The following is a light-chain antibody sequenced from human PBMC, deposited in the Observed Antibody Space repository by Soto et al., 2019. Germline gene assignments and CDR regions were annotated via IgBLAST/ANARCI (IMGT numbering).Light chain of an antibody. Sequence: DFEMTQSPSTLSVSVGDRVTITCRASQNISTWLAGYHQKPGKAPTLLIHAASNLEGAVPSRFSVNGSATAFTLPISRLQPDDFATYYCQHFNSHSLFTFGPGTKVDVK. J-gene: IGKJ3*01. CDR2: AAS. CDR3: QHFNSHSLFT. CDR1: QNISTW. V-gene: IGKV1-5*01.